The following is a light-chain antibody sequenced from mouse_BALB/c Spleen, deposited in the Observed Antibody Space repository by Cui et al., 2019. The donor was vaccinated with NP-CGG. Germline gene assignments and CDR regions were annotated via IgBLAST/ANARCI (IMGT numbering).Light chain of an antibody. CDR2: GTN. Sequence: AVATQASALTTLPGETVTLTCRSSSGAVTTSNYANWVQEKPDHLFTGLIGGTNNRAPGVPARFSGSLIGDKAALTITAAQTEDEAIYFCALWYSNHWVFGGGTKLTVL. CDR3: ALWYSNHWV. J-gene: IGLJ1*01. CDR1: SGAVTTSNY. V-gene: IGLV1*01.